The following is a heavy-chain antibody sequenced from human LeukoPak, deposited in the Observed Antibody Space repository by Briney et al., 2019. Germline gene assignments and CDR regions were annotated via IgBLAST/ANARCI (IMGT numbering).Heavy chain of an antibody. Sequence: SETLSLTCTVSGGSISSGSYYWRWIRQPAGKGLEWIGRIYTSGSTNYNPSLKSRVTISVDTSKNQFSLKLSSVTAADTAVYYCARDYYGSGSFGYWGQGTLVTVSS. CDR3: ARDYYGSGSFGY. D-gene: IGHD3-10*01. V-gene: IGHV4-61*02. J-gene: IGHJ4*02. CDR2: IYTSGST. CDR1: GGSISSGSYY.